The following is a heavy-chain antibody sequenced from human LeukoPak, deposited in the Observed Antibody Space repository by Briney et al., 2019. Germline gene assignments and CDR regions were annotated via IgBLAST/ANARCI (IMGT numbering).Heavy chain of an antibody. J-gene: IGHJ5*02. V-gene: IGHV3-30*04. D-gene: IGHD6-13*01. CDR2: ISYDGSNK. CDR3: AQSRIAAAGTFDP. Sequence: GGSLRLSCAASGFTFSSYAMHWVRQAPGKGLEWVAVISYDGSNKYYADSVKGRFTISRDNSKNTLYLQMNSLRAEDTAVYYCAQSRIAAAGTFDPWGQGTLVTVSS. CDR1: GFTFSSYA.